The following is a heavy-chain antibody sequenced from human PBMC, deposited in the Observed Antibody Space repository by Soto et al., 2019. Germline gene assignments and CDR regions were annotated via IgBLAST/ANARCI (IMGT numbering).Heavy chain of an antibody. D-gene: IGHD2-2*01. CDR2: IIPIFGTA. Sequence: QVQLVQSGAEVKKPGSSVKVSCKASGGTFSSYAISWVRQAPGQGLEWMGGIIPIFGTANYAQKFQGRVTITAYESTSTDYMERSSLRSEDTAVYYCARGIVLVPAAMRYGMDVWGQGTTVTVSS. V-gene: IGHV1-69*12. CDR1: GGTFSSYA. CDR3: ARGIVLVPAAMRYGMDV. J-gene: IGHJ6*02.